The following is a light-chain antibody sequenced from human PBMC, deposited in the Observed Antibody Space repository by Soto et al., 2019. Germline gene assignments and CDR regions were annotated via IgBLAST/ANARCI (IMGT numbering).Light chain of an antibody. J-gene: IGKJ2*01. CDR3: QQYYMYSYT. V-gene: IGKV1-5*01. CDR1: QSISTY. Sequence: DIQMTQPSTLSASVGDRVTLHCRASQSISTYLAWYQQKPGKAPKVLIYHASNLESGVPSRFSGGGSGREFTLTISSLQPDDFATYYCQQYYMYSYTFGQGTKLDIK. CDR2: HAS.